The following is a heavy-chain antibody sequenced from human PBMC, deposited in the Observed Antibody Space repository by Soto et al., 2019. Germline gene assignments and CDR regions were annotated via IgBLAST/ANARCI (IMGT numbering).Heavy chain of an antibody. D-gene: IGHD6-19*01. V-gene: IGHV1-69*13. Sequence: GASVKVSCKASGGTFSSYAISWVRQAPGQGLEWMGGIIPIFGTANYAQKFQGRVTITADESTSTAYMELSSLRSEDTAVYYCARDEYRGQWLASGYYGMDVRGQGTKVTVSS. CDR1: GGTFSSYA. CDR2: IIPIFGTA. CDR3: ARDEYRGQWLASGYYGMDV. J-gene: IGHJ6*02.